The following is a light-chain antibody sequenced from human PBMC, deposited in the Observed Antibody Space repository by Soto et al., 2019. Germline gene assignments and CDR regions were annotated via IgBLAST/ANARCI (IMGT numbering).Light chain of an antibody. CDR3: QQYGSALIT. CDR2: AAS. V-gene: IGKV3-20*01. J-gene: IGKJ5*01. CDR1: QSISSTN. Sequence: EIVLTQSPATLSVSPGERATLSCRSSQSISSTNLAWYQQKPGQAPRLLIYAASTRATGIPDRFSGSGSGTDFTLTISRLEPEDFAVYYCQQYGSALITFGQGTRLEI.